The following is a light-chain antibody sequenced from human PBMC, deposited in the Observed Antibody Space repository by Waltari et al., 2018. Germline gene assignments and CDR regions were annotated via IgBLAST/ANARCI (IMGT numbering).Light chain of an antibody. CDR2: DVN. V-gene: IGLV2-14*03. CDR3: SSYTSRNTLL. Sequence: QSALTQPASVAGSPGQSITISCTGTSRDVGGYDYVTWYQQHPNKAPRLLIYDVNNRASGVSDRFSGSKSGNTASLTISGLQAEDEADYYCSSYTSRNTLLFGGGTKVTAL. CDR1: SRDVGGYDY. J-gene: IGLJ2*01.